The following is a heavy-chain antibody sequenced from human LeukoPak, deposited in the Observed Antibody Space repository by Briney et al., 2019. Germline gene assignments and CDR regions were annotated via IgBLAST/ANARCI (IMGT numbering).Heavy chain of an antibody. D-gene: IGHD2-21*02. CDR2: IYDSGST. J-gene: IGHJ4*02. Sequence: SETLSLTCTVSGASIRSGDYYWSWIRQPSGKGLEWIGYIYDSGSTYYNPSLKSRITISVDTSKNQFSLKLSSVTAADTAVYYCARYVVVTAYFDYWGQGTLVTVSS. CDR1: GASIRSGDYY. V-gene: IGHV4-30-4*02. CDR3: ARYVVVTAYFDY.